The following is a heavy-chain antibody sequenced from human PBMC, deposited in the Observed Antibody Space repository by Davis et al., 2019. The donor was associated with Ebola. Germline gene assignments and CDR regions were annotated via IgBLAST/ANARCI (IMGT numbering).Heavy chain of an antibody. CDR2: ISGSGGST. D-gene: IGHD4-17*01. CDR1: GFTFSSYA. J-gene: IGHJ3*02. CDR3: AKYKSDYGDHGGDAFDI. V-gene: IGHV3-23*01. Sequence: PGGSLRLSCAASGFTFSSYAMSWVRQAPGKGLEWVSAISGSGGSTYYADSVKGRFTISRDNSKNTLYLQMNSLRAEDTAVYYCAKYKSDYGDHGGDAFDIWGQGTMVTVSS.